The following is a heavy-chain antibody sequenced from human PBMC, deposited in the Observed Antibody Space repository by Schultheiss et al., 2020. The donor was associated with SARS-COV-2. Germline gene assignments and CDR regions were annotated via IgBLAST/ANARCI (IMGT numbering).Heavy chain of an antibody. J-gene: IGHJ4*02. CDR2: IWYDGSNK. V-gene: IGHV3-33*01. CDR3: ARASPYFDY. Sequence: GGSLRLSCAASGFTFDSYALHWVRQAPGKGLEWVAVIWYDGSNKYYADSVKGRFTISRDNSKNTLYLQMNSLRAEDTAVYYCARASPYFDYWGQGALVTVSS. CDR1: GFTFDSYA.